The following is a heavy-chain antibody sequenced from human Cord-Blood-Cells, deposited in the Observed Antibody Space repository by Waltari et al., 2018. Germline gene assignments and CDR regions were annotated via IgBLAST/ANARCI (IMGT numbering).Heavy chain of an antibody. Sequence: QVQLQQWGAGLLKPSETLSLTCAVYGGSFSGYYWSWIRQPLRKGLEWIGEIKHSGTANCSPPLKERLTISVDTAKNLFPLKLSSVTAADTAVYYWAREGLGYCSSTSCYALDYWGQGTLVTVSS. CDR3: AREGLGYCSSTSCYALDY. V-gene: IGHV4-34*01. CDR2: IKHSGTA. D-gene: IGHD2-2*01. J-gene: IGHJ4*02. CDR1: GGSFSGYY.